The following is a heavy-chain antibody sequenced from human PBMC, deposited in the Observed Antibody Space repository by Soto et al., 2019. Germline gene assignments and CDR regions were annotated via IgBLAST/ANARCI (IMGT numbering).Heavy chain of an antibody. V-gene: IGHV3-73*01. CDR3: SRLADIVVGPAIP. CDR1: GFSFSDSD. CDR2: IGSKAKNWAT. Sequence: EVQVVESGVGLVHPGGSLKLSCAASGFSFSDSDIHWVRQASGKGLEWVGRIGSKAKNWATAYAASVNGSFTISRDDSKNTAYLQMNSLKTEDTAVDYGSRLADIVVGPAIPWGQGTLVTVSS. J-gene: IGHJ5*02. D-gene: IGHD2-2*01.